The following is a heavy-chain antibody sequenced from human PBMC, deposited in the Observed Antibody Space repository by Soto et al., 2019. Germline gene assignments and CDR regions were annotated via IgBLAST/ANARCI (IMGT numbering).Heavy chain of an antibody. Sequence: ASVKVSCKVSGYTLTELFMHWVRQAPGKGLEWMGGFDPEDGETIYAQKFQGRVTMTAETSTDTAYMELSSLRSEDTAVYYCATDSNWNRTYYYYMDVWGKGTTVTVSS. CDR1: GYTLTELF. V-gene: IGHV1-24*01. D-gene: IGHD1-20*01. CDR2: FDPEDGET. J-gene: IGHJ6*03. CDR3: ATDSNWNRTYYYYMDV.